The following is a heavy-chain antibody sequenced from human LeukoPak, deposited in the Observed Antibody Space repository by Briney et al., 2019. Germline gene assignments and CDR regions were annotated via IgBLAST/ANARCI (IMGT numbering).Heavy chain of an antibody. CDR2: ISWNSGSI. Sequence: PGGSLRLSCAASGFTFDDYAMHWVRQAPGKGLEWVSGISWNSGSIGYADSVKGRITISRDNAKNSLYLQMTSLRAEDMALYYCAKGYSSSWYAGGNNYWGQGTLVTVSS. D-gene: IGHD6-13*01. CDR3: AKGYSSSWYAGGNNY. J-gene: IGHJ4*02. CDR1: GFTFDDYA. V-gene: IGHV3-9*03.